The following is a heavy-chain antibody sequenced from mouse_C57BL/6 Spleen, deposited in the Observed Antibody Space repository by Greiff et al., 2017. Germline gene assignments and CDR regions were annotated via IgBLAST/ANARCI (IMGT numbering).Heavy chain of an antibody. CDR2: IYPGGGST. CDR1: GYTFTNYW. Sequence: VQLQQSGAELVRPGTSVKMSCKASGYTFTNYWIGWAKQRPGHGLEWIGDIYPGGGSTNYNEKFKGKATLTADTSSSTAYMQFSSLTSYDSAIYYCARYDGPYAMDYWGQGTSGTVSS. V-gene: IGHV1-63*01. CDR3: ARYDGPYAMDY. J-gene: IGHJ4*01. D-gene: IGHD2-3*01.